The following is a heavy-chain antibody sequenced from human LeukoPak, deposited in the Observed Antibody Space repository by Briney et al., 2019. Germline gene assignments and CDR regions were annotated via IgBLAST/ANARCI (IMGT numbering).Heavy chain of an antibody. V-gene: IGHV4-31*03. J-gene: IGHJ4*02. CDR2: VYYSGST. D-gene: IGHD3-10*01. CDR3: VTVPKGRGTNFDS. CDR1: GDSITNGGYF. Sequence: SETLSLTCTVSGDSITNGGYFWSWVRQHPQKGLEWIGYVYYSGSTYYNPSLNSRLALSVDTSENQFFLQMTSVTAADTAVYYCVTVPKGRGTNFDSWGQGTLVTVSS.